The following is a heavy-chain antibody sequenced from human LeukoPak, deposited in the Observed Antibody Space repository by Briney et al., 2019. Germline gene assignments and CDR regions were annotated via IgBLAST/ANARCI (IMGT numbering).Heavy chain of an antibody. CDR2: IKQDGSEK. CDR1: GFTFSSYW. D-gene: IGHD3-22*01. V-gene: IGHV3-7*01. J-gene: IGHJ4*02. CDR3: ARDPVFGYYYDSSASRGFDY. Sequence: PGGSLRLSCAASGFTFSSYWMSWVRQAPGKGLEWVANIKQDGSEKYYVDSVKGRFTISRDNAKNSLYLQMNSLRAEDTAVYYCARDPVFGYYYDSSASRGFDYWGQGTLVTVSS.